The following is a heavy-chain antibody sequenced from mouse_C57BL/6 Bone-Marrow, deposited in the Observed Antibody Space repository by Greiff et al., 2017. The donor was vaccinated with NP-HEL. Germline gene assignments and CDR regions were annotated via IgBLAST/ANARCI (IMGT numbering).Heavy chain of an antibody. J-gene: IGHJ4*01. V-gene: IGHV5-4*01. CDR3: ARDDPYYAMDY. CDR2: ISDGGSYT. Sequence: VQLVESGGGLVKPGGSLKLSCAASGFTFSSYAMSWVRQTPEKRLEWVATISDGGSYTYYPDNVKGRFTISRDNAKNNLYLQMSHLKSEDTAMYYCARDDPYYAMDYWGQGTSVTVSS. CDR1: GFTFSSYA.